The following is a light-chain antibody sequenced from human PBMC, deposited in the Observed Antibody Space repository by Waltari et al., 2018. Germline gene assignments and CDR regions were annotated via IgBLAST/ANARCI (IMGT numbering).Light chain of an antibody. Sequence: QSVLTQPPSASGTPGQRVTISCSGSSSTLGSNTVNWYQQLPGTAPKLRIYSNNQRPSGVPDRFSGSRSGTSASLAISGLQSEDEADYYCAAWDDSLNGVVFGGGTKLTVL. CDR1: SSTLGSNT. CDR3: AAWDDSLNGVV. CDR2: SNN. V-gene: IGLV1-44*01. J-gene: IGLJ2*01.